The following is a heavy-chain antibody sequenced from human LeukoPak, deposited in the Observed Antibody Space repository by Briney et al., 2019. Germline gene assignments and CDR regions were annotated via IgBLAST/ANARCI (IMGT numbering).Heavy chain of an antibody. Sequence: GGSLRLSCAASGFTFSSYGMHWVRQAPGKGLEWVAFIRYDGSNKYYADSVKGRFTISRDNSKNTLYLQMNSLRAEDTAVYYCARVGGSYLTGFDYWGQGTLVTVSS. CDR3: ARVGGSYLTGFDY. V-gene: IGHV3-30*02. CDR1: GFTFSSYG. D-gene: IGHD1-26*01. CDR2: IRYDGSNK. J-gene: IGHJ4*02.